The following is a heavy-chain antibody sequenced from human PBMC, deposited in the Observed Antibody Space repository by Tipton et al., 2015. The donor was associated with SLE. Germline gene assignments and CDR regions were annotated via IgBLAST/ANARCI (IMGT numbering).Heavy chain of an antibody. CDR1: GYTFTGYY. CDR2: INPNTGGT. CDR3: ARDPPPLIAEARGYYYYAMDV. Sequence: QLVQSGAEVKKPGASVKVSCKASGYTFTGYYMHWVRQAPGQGLEWMGWINPNTGGTNYAQKFQGRVTMTTDTSTSTAYMEVRSLRSDDTAVYYCARDPPPLIAEARGYYYYAMDVWGHGTTVTVSS. V-gene: IGHV1-2*02. J-gene: IGHJ6*02. D-gene: IGHD6-13*01.